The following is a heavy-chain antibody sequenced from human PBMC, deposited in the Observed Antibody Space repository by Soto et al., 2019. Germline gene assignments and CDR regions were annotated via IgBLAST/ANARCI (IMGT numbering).Heavy chain of an antibody. D-gene: IGHD3-10*01. Sequence: QVHLVQSGAEVKKPGASVKVSCKASGYTFSSFGISWVRQAPGQGLEWMGWISGYKGDTNYAQKFQGRVTLTTDTSTRTAYMEARSLRSDDTAVYYCARDHITYYYGSGSLDFWGQGTLVTVSS. V-gene: IGHV1-18*04. J-gene: IGHJ4*02. CDR3: ARDHITYYYGSGSLDF. CDR1: GYTFSSFG. CDR2: ISGYKGDT.